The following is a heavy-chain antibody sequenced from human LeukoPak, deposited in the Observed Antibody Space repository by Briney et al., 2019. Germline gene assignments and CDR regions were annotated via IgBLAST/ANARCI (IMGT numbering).Heavy chain of an antibody. J-gene: IGHJ4*02. D-gene: IGHD3-22*01. CDR3: AREDYDSSGYYLGY. CDR1: GGTFSSYA. V-gene: IGHV1-69*04. Sequence: SVKVSCKASGGTFSSYAISWVRQAPGQGLEWMGRIIPIPGIANYAQKFQGRVTITADKSTSTAYMELSSLRSEDTAVYYCAREDYDSSGYYLGYWGQGTLVTVSS. CDR2: IIPIPGIA.